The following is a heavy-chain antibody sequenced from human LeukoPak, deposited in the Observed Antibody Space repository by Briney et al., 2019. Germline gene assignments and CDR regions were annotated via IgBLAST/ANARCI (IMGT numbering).Heavy chain of an antibody. CDR3: AKGRSGRSRSWYFDL. J-gene: IGHJ2*01. Sequence: PGGSLRLSCAASGFTFSSYAMSWVRQAPGKGLEWVSAISGSGGSTYYADSVKGRFTISRDNSNNTLYLQMNSLRAEDTAVYYCAKGRSGRSRSWYFDLWGRGTLVTVSS. CDR1: GFTFSSYA. D-gene: IGHD6-19*01. V-gene: IGHV3-23*01. CDR2: ISGSGGST.